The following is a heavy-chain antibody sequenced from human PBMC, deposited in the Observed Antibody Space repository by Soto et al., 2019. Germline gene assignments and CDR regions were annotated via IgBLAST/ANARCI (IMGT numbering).Heavy chain of an antibody. J-gene: IGHJ6*02. CDR3: ARAPYIVVVPAANRARDYYYGMDV. CDR1: GGSFSGYY. Sequence: SEILSLTCAVYGGSFSGYYWSWIRQPPGKGLEWIGEINHSGSTNYNPSLKSRVTISVDTSKNQFSLKLSSVTAADTAVYYCARAPYIVVVPAANRARDYYYGMDVWGQGTTVTVSS. CDR2: INHSGST. V-gene: IGHV4-34*01. D-gene: IGHD2-2*01.